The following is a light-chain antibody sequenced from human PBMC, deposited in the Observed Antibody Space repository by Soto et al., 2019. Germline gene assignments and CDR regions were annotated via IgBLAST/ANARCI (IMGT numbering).Light chain of an antibody. CDR2: DAS. CDR1: QDISNY. J-gene: IGKJ5*01. V-gene: IGKV1-33*01. Sequence: DSQMTQSPSSLSASVGDRVTITCQASQDISNYLNWYQQKPGKAPKLLIYDASNLETGVPSRFSGSGSGTDFTLTISSLQPEDFATYYCQQANSFPITFGQGTRLEIK. CDR3: QQANSFPIT.